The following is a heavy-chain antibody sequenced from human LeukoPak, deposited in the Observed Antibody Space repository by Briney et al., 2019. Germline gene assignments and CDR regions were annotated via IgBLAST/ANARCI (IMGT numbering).Heavy chain of an antibody. CDR3: ARDGSRGNLVTAPDF. J-gene: IGHJ4*02. V-gene: IGHV3-21*01. Sequence: GGSLRLSCAASGFTFSNYTMNWVRQAPGKGLEWVSSISSSRSYIFYADSVKGRFTVSRDNAKNSLYLQMNSLRAEDTAIYYCARDGSRGNLVTAPDFWGQGTLVTVSS. D-gene: IGHD2-21*02. CDR1: GFTFSNYT. CDR2: ISSSRSYI.